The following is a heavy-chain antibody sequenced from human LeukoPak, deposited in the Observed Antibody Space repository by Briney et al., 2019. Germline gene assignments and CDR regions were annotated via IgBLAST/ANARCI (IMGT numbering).Heavy chain of an antibody. Sequence: SVKVSCKASGGTFSTYAISWVRQAPGQGLEWVGRIVPILGTANYAQNFQGRVTITADESTSTAYMELSSLRSEDTAVYYCARARGGYCSGGSCYSGLDYWGQGTLVTVSS. J-gene: IGHJ4*02. V-gene: IGHV1-69*11. D-gene: IGHD2-15*01. CDR2: IVPILGTA. CDR1: GGTFSTYA. CDR3: ARARGGYCSGGSCYSGLDY.